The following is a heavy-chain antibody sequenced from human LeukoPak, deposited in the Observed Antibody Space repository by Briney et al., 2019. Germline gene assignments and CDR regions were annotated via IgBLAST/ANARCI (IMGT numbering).Heavy chain of an antibody. CDR3: ARERAVVPAAILGTFDY. D-gene: IGHD2-2*02. CDR2: INPSGGST. V-gene: IGHV1-46*01. J-gene: IGHJ4*02. CDR1: GYTFTSYY. Sequence: ASVKVSCKASGYTFTSYYMHWVRQAPGQGLEWMGIINPSGGSTSYAQKFQGRVTMTRDTSTSTVYMELSSLRSEDTAVYYCARERAVVPAAILGTFDYWGQGTLVTVSS.